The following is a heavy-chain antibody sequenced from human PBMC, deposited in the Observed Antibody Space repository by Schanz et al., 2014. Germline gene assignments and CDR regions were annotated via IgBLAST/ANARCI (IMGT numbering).Heavy chain of an antibody. CDR3: MAMGRNTSHYFDH. CDR1: GFTFSTYA. CDR2: ITGSGSKT. V-gene: IGHV3-23*01. D-gene: IGHD1-1*01. Sequence: EVQLLESGGALVQPGGSLRLSCSASGFTFSTYAMYWVRQAPGKGLEWVSAITGSGSKTYYADSVKGRFTIARDNSKNTLFLQMDSLRVEDTAVYYCMAMGRNTSHYFDHWGQGTLVTVSS. J-gene: IGHJ4*02.